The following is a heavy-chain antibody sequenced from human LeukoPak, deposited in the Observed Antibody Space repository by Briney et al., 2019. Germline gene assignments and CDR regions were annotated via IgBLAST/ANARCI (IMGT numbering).Heavy chain of an antibody. D-gene: IGHD3-3*01. V-gene: IGHV3-7*03. Sequence: PGGSLRLSCAASGFTFSSYAMSWVRQAPGKGLEWVANIKQDGSEKYYVDSVKGRFTISRDNAKNSLYLQMNSLRAEDTAVYYCARDFLAFDYWGQGTLVTVSS. J-gene: IGHJ4*02. CDR2: IKQDGSEK. CDR3: ARDFLAFDY. CDR1: GFTFSSYA.